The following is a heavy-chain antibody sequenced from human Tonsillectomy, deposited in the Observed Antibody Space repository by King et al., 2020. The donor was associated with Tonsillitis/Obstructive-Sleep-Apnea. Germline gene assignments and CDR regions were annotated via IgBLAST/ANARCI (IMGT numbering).Heavy chain of an antibody. D-gene: IGHD6-6*01. J-gene: IGHJ4*02. Sequence: VQLVESGGGLVQPGGSLRLSCAAPGFTFISYAMSGVRRAPGKGLEGVSAFSGSVGSTYYADSVKGRFARARINSKNTLYLQMNSLRAEDTAVYYCAKDWGDIAARPRHFDYWGQGTLVTVSS. CDR1: GFTFISYA. V-gene: IGHV3-23*04. CDR3: AKDWGDIAARPRHFDY. CDR2: FSGSVGST.